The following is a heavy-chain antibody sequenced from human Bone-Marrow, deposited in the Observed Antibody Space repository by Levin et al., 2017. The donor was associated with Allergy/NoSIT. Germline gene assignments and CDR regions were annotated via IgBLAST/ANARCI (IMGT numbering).Heavy chain of an antibody. Sequence: SETLSLTCTVSGGSINSSTFYWAWIRQPPGKGLECIGYIYYSGSSYSNPSLKSRVTISVDTSKNQFALKLYSVTVADTAVYYCARRHYGRGKFDPWGQGTLVTVST. D-gene: IGHD3-10*02. J-gene: IGHJ5*02. CDR1: GGSINSSTFY. CDR2: IYYSGSS. V-gene: IGHV4-39*01. CDR3: ARRHYGRGKFDP.